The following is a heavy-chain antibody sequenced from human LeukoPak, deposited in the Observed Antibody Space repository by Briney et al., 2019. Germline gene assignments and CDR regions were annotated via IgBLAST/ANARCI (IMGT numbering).Heavy chain of an antibody. CDR3: ARRIVVVPDAIRVGDAFDV. J-gene: IGHJ3*01. Sequence: SETLSLTCVVSGYSISNGYYWGWIRQPPGKGLEWIGSIYHSGSSYYNPSLKSRVTISVDTSKNQFSLKLSSVTAADKAVYYCARRIVVVPDAIRVGDAFDVWGQGTKVTVSP. CDR1: GYSISNGYY. D-gene: IGHD2-2*02. V-gene: IGHV4-38-2*01. CDR2: IYHSGSS.